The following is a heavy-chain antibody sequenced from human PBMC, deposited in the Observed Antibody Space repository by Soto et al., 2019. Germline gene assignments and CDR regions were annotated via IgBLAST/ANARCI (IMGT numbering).Heavy chain of an antibody. V-gene: IGHV3-72*01. CDR3: ARADDSSGYSLDY. D-gene: IGHD3-22*01. Sequence: EVQLVESGGGLVQPGGSLRLSCAASGFTFSDHYMDWVRQAPGKGLEWVGRTRNKANSYTTEYAASVKGRFTISRDDSKTSLYLQMNSLKTGDTAVYYCARADDSSGYSLDYWGQGTLVTVSS. J-gene: IGHJ4*02. CDR2: TRNKANSYTT. CDR1: GFTFSDHY.